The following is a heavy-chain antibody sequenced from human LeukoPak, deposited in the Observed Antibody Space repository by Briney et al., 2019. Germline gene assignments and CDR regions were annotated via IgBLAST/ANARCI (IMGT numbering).Heavy chain of an antibody. CDR3: ARDLTDYYDSSGSQIFQH. Sequence: ASVKVSCKASGGTFSSYAISWVRQAPGQGLEWMGWINTNTGNPTYAQDFTGRFVFSLDTSVSTAYLQISSLRAEDTTVYYCARDLTDYYDSSGSQIFQHWGQGTLVTVSS. D-gene: IGHD3-22*01. CDR2: INTNTGNP. J-gene: IGHJ1*01. CDR1: GGTFSSYA. V-gene: IGHV7-4-1*02.